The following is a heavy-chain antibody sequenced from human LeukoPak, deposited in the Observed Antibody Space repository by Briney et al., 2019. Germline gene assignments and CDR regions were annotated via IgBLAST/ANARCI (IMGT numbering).Heavy chain of an antibody. CDR3: ARVEDYGDFADY. J-gene: IGHJ4*02. D-gene: IGHD4-17*01. CDR1: GYTFTSYD. V-gene: IGHV1-8*01. CDR2: MNPNSGNT. Sequence: ASVKVSCKASGYTFTSYDINWVRQATGQGLEWMGWMNPNSGNTGYAQKFQGRVTMTRNTSISTANMELSSLRSEDTAVYYCARVEDYGDFADYWGQGTLVTVSS.